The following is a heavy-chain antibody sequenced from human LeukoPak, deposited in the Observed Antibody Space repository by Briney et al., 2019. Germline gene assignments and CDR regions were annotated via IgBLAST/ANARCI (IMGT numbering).Heavy chain of an antibody. CDR3: ARPFQIDDSSGYYLDY. CDR1: GYSFTSYW. Sequence: GESLKISCKGSGYSFTSYWIGWVRQMPGKGLEWMGIIYPGDSDTRYSPSFQGQVTISADKSISTAYLQWSSLKASDTAMYYCARPFQIDDSSGYYLDYWGQGTLVTVSS. D-gene: IGHD3-22*01. V-gene: IGHV5-51*01. J-gene: IGHJ4*02. CDR2: IYPGDSDT.